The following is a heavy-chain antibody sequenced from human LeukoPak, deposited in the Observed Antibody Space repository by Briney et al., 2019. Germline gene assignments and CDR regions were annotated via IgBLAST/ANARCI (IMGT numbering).Heavy chain of an antibody. CDR3: ARYRGSSGWHDGSAEYFQH. CDR2: IYPGDSDT. D-gene: IGHD6-19*01. V-gene: IGHV5-51*01. Sequence: GESLKISCQVSGYNFISYWIGWVRQMPGRGPEWMGIIYPGDSDTKYSPSFQGQVTISADKSNSTAYLEWTSLKVLDTAVYFCARYRGSSGWHDGSAEYFQHWGQGTRITVSS. J-gene: IGHJ1*01. CDR1: GYNFISYW.